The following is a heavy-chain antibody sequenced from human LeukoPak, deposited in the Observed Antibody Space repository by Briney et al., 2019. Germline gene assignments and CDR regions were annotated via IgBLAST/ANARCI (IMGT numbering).Heavy chain of an antibody. Sequence: QPGGSLRLSCAASGFTFSRYEMNWVRQAPGKGLEWVSYISRSGDTIYFADSVKGRFTISRDNAKNSLYLQMNSLRAEDTAVYYCARVVRSPQTFDYWGQGTLVTVPS. CDR2: ISRSGDTI. D-gene: IGHD1-26*01. CDR3: ARVVRSPQTFDY. CDR1: GFTFSRYE. V-gene: IGHV3-48*03. J-gene: IGHJ4*02.